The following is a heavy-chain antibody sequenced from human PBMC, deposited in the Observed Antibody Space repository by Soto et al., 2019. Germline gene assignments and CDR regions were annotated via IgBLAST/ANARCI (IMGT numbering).Heavy chain of an antibody. CDR3: ARESSPVLRQYYFDY. Sequence: ASVKVSCKASGGTFSSYAISWVRQAPGQGLEWMGGIIPIFGTANYAQKFQGRVTITADESTSTAYMELSSLRSEDTAVYYCARESSPVLRQYYFDYWGQGTLVTVSS. J-gene: IGHJ4*02. V-gene: IGHV1-69*13. CDR2: IIPIFGTA. D-gene: IGHD3-3*01. CDR1: GGTFSSYA.